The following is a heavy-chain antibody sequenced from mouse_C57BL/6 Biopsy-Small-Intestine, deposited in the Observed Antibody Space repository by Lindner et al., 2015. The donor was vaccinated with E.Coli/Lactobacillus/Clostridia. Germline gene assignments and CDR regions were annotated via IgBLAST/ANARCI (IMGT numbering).Heavy chain of an antibody. CDR2: ISPTSGYT. D-gene: IGHD2-2*01. CDR3: AAWLPYYAMDY. CDR1: GYPFTSYT. V-gene: IGHV1-4*01. Sequence: VQLQESGAELARPGASVKMSCKASGYPFTSYTIHWVKQRPGQGLEWIGYISPTSGYTKYNQKFKDKATLTADKSSNTASMQLSSLTSEDSAVYYCAAWLPYYAMDYWGQGTSVTVSS. J-gene: IGHJ4*01.